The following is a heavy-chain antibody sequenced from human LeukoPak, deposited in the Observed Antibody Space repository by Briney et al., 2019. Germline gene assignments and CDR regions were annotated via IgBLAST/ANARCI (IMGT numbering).Heavy chain of an antibody. CDR2: INPNSGGT. J-gene: IGHJ4*02. V-gene: IGHV1-2*02. D-gene: IGHD2-2*01. CDR1: GYTFTGYY. CDR3: ARDRASGVVVPAAIGDY. Sequence: GASVKVSCKASGYTFTGYYMHWVRQAPGQGLEWMGWINPNSGGTNYAQKFQGRVTMTRDTSISTAYMELSRLRSDDTAVYYCARDRASGVVVPAAIGDYWGRGTLVTVSS.